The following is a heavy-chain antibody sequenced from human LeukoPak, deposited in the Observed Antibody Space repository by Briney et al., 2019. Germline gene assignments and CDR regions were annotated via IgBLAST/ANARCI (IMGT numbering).Heavy chain of an antibody. CDR3: ARFLQAGGYYGY. CDR1: GYTFTGYY. V-gene: IGHV1-2*02. CDR2: INPNSGGT. Sequence: ASVKVSCKASGYTFTGYYMHWVRQAPGQGLEWMGWINPNSGGTNYAQKFQGRVTMTRDTSISTAYMELSRLRSDDTAVYYCARFLQAGGYYGYWGQGTLVTVSS. D-gene: IGHD3-22*01. J-gene: IGHJ4*02.